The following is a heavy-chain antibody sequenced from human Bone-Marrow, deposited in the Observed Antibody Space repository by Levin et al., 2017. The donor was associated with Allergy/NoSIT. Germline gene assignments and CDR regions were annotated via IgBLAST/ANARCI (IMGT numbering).Heavy chain of an antibody. Sequence: GESLKISCVASGFTFSSYAMSWVRQAPGKGLEWVSAISGSGGSTYYADSVKGRFTISRDNSKNTLYLQMNSLRAEDTAVYYCAKDGAKYNWNYRNWFDPWGQGTLVTVSS. CDR1: GFTFSSYA. J-gene: IGHJ5*02. D-gene: IGHD1-7*01. CDR2: ISGSGGST. V-gene: IGHV3-23*01. CDR3: AKDGAKYNWNYRNWFDP.